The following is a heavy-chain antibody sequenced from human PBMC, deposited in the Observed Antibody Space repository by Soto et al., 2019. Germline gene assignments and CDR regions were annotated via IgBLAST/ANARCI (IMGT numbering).Heavy chain of an antibody. CDR2: ISSNGGST. J-gene: IGHJ3*02. CDR3: AKYRRAPLPITMIVVVMNDAFDI. D-gene: IGHD3-22*01. V-gene: IGHV3-64*01. CDR1: GFTFSSYA. Sequence: GGSLRLSCAASGFTFSSYAMHWVRQAPGKGLEYVSVISSNGGSTDYANSVKGRFTISGDNSKNTLYLQMNSLRAEDTAVYYCAKYRRAPLPITMIVVVMNDAFDIWGQGTMVTVSS.